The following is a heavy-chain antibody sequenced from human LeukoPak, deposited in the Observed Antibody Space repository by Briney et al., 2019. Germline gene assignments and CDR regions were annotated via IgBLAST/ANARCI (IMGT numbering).Heavy chain of an antibody. CDR3: ARQGRYYDSGGYPDY. CDR1: GGSISSSSYY. CDR2: IYYSGST. J-gene: IGHJ4*02. D-gene: IGHD3-22*01. Sequence: SETLSLTCTVSGGSISSSSYYWGWIRQPPGKGLEWIGSIYYSGSTYYNPSLKSRVTISVDTSKNQFSLKLSSVTAADTAVYYRARQGRYYDSGGYPDYWGQGTLVTVSS. V-gene: IGHV4-39*01.